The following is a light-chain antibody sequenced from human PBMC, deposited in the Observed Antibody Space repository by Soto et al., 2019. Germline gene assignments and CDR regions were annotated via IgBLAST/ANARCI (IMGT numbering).Light chain of an antibody. J-gene: IGKJ1*01. CDR2: HAS. CDR3: QQYNSYS. CDR1: QSISSW. Sequence: DIQMTQSPSTLSACIGDRVTITCRASQSISSWLAWYQQKPGTAPKLLIYHASTLESGVPSRFSGSGSGTEFTLTISSLQPDDFATYYCQQYNSYSFGQGTKVDI. V-gene: IGKV1-5*01.